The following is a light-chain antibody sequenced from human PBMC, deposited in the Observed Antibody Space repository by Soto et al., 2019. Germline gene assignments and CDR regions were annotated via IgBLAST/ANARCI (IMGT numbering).Light chain of an antibody. J-gene: IGLJ3*02. Sequence: QSALTQPPSASGSPGQSVTISCTGTSSDVGGYNYVSWYQQHPGKAPKLMIYEVSKRPSGVPDRFSGSKSGNTASLTVSGXQAEDEXXYYCSSYAGSNLWVFGGGTKLTVL. CDR3: SSYAGSNLWV. CDR2: EVS. CDR1: SSDVGGYNY. V-gene: IGLV2-8*01.